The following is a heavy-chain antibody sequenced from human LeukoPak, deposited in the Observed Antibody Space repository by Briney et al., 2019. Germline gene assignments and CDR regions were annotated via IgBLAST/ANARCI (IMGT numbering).Heavy chain of an antibody. D-gene: IGHD4-11*01. CDR3: AAMDYSFDY. CDR2: ISYDGSNK. Sequence: GSLRLSCAASGFTFSSYAMHWVRQAPGKGLEWVAVISYDGSNKYYADSVKGRFTISRDNSKDTLYLQMNSLRAEDTAVYYCAAMDYSFDYCGQGTLVTVSS. V-gene: IGHV3-30-3*01. CDR1: GFTFSSYA. J-gene: IGHJ4*02.